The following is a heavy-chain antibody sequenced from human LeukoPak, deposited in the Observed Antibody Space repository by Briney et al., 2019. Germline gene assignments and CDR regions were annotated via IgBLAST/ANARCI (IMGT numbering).Heavy chain of an antibody. V-gene: IGHV3-48*01. CDR1: GFTFSSYS. J-gene: IGHJ3*02. CDR3: ARLWFGELHAFDI. CDR2: ISSSSSTI. D-gene: IGHD3-10*01. Sequence: GGSLRLSCAASGFTFSSYSMNWVRQAPGKGLEWVSYISSSSSTIYYADSVKGRFTISRDNAKNSLYLQMNSLRAEDTAVYYCARLWFGELHAFDIWGQGTMVTVSS.